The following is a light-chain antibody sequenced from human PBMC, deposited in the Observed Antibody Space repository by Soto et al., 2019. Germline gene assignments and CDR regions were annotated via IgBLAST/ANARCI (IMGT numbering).Light chain of an antibody. CDR2: DAS. J-gene: IGKJ3*01. CDR1: HDITSY. V-gene: IGKV1-33*01. CDR3: QKCDYLPI. Sequence: DIQMTQSPSSLSASVGDRVTITCQASHDITSYLNWYQHKPGKAPKLLIYDASILEAGVPSRFSGNGSATHFTFTISSLQPEDVATYYCQKCDYLPIFGPGTTVDFK.